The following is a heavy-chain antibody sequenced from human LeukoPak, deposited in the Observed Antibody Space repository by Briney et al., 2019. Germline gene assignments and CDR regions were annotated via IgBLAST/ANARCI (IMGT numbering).Heavy chain of an antibody. CDR3: AKRRGLELLYYYYMDV. CDR2: FGGTVDDT. CDR1: GFIFSNYA. Sequence: GGSLRLSCAASGFIFSNYAMSWVRQAPGKGLEWVSVFGGTVDDTYYADSVKGRFTISRDNSKNTLYLQMSSLRVEDTAVYYCAKRRGLELLYYYYMDVWGKGTTVTVSS. V-gene: IGHV3-23*01. J-gene: IGHJ6*03. D-gene: IGHD1-7*01.